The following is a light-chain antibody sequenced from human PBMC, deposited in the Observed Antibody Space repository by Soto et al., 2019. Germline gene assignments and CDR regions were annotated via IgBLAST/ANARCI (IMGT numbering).Light chain of an antibody. J-gene: IGLJ2*01. Sequence: QSVVTQPPSVSGAPGQTVTISCTGSSSNFGAGYDVHWYQQLPGTAPRVLIYGNSNRPSGVPDRFSGSKSGTSASLAITGLQAEDEADYYCQSYDINLSGVIFGGGTKLTVL. CDR3: QSYDINLSGVI. V-gene: IGLV1-40*01. CDR2: GNS. CDR1: SSNFGAGYD.